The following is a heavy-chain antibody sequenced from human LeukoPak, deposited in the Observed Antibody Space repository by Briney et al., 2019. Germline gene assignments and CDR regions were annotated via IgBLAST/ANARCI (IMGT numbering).Heavy chain of an antibody. D-gene: IGHD3-22*01. Sequence: GGSLRLSCAASGFIFSQYSMNWVRQAPGKGLEWVSYISSSGSTIYYADSVKGRFTISRDNAKNSLYLQMNSLRAEDTAVYYCARAPHYYDSSNYYYYGMDVWGQGTTVTVSS. V-gene: IGHV3-48*04. CDR3: ARAPHYYDSSNYYYYGMDV. CDR1: GFIFSQYS. CDR2: ISSSGSTI. J-gene: IGHJ6*02.